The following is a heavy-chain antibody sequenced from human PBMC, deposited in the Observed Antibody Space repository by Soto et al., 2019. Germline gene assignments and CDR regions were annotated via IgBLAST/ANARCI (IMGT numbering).Heavy chain of an antibody. CDR1: GFTFSSYG. CDR3: TTTGPY. Sequence: QVQLVESGGGVVQPGRSLRLSCAASGFTFSSYGMHWVRQAPGKGLEWVAVIWFDGTNKFYADSVKGRFNISRDNSKNTVSLQINSVTDGDSAAYYCTTTGPYWGQGTLVTVSS. CDR2: IWFDGTNK. J-gene: IGHJ4*02. V-gene: IGHV3-33*01.